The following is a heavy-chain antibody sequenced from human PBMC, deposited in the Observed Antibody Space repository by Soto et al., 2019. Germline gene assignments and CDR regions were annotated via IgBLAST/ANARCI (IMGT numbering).Heavy chain of an antibody. D-gene: IGHD5-18*01. CDR1: GGTFSSYA. CDR3: ARASDTAMVMRYYYYYGMDV. J-gene: IGHJ6*02. V-gene: IGHV1-69*13. CDR2: IIPIFGTA. Sequence: GASVKVSGKASGGTFSSYAISWVRQAPGQGLEWMGGIIPIFGTANYAQKFQGRVTITADESTSTAYMELSSLRSEDTAVYYCARASDTAMVMRYYYYYGMDVWGQGTTVTVSS.